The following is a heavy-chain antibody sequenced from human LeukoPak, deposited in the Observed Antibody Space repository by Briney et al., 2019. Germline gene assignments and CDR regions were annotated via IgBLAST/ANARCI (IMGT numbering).Heavy chain of an antibody. CDR3: ARRCSGGSCSKNWFDP. J-gene: IGHJ5*02. V-gene: IGHV4-34*01. CDR1: VGSFTIYS. Sequence: SETLSLTCAVYVGSFTIYSWTWIRQPPAKSLEWVGEIRPSGNTQYNPSLKSRVTISVDTSKNQFSLQLSSVTAADTAVYYCARRCSGGSCSKNWFDPWGQGTLVTVSS. D-gene: IGHD2-15*01. CDR2: IRPSGNT.